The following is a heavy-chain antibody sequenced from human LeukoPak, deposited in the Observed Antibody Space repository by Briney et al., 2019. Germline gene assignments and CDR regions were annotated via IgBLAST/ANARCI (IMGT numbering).Heavy chain of an antibody. J-gene: IGHJ4*02. Sequence: ASVKVSCKASGYTFTSYAMHWVRQAPGQRLEWMGWINAGHGNTKYSQKFQGRVTITRDTSASTAYMELSSLRSEDTAVYYCARSYCSSTSCYVYFDYWGQGTLVTVSS. CDR2: INAGHGNT. CDR1: GYTFTSYA. D-gene: IGHD2-2*01. V-gene: IGHV1-3*01. CDR3: ARSYCSSTSCYVYFDY.